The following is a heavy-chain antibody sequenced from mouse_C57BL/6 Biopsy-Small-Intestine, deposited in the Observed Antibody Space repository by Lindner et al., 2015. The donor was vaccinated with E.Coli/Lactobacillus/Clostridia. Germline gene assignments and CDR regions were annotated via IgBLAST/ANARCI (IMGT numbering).Heavy chain of an antibody. CDR3: ARTLGSGRFDP. D-gene: IGHD3-1*01. J-gene: IGHJ4*01. CDR2: ISPNNENT. V-gene: IGHV14-3*01. CDR1: GYTFTNNG. Sequence: SVKVSCKTSGYTFTNNGISWLRQAPGQGPEWMGWISPNNENTNYAPKFQGRLTMTTDTSTSTAYMELRSLTSDDTATYYCARTLGSGRFDPWGQGTRVTVSS.